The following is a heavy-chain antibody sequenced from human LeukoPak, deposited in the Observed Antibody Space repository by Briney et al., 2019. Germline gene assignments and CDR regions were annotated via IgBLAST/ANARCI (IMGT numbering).Heavy chain of an antibody. CDR3: ARRPINCIITNCYVDY. D-gene: IGHD2-2*01. CDR1: GYTFTNSY. Sequence: GASVKVSCKASGYTFTNSYIHWVRQAPGHRLEWMGGLNPNSGDTSYAREFQDRVTMTRDTSLSTAYMELSGLRSDDTAVYFCARRPINCIITNCYVDYWGQGTLVTVST. V-gene: IGHV1-2*02. J-gene: IGHJ4*02. CDR2: LNPNSGDT.